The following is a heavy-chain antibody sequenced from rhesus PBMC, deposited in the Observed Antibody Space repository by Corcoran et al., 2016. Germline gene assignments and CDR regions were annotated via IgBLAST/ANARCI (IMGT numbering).Heavy chain of an antibody. CDR1: VASFTSDW. V-gene: IGHV4-80*01. CDR2: INGDSGKT. Sequence: QVQLQESGPGLVKPSATPSLTCTVSVASFTSDWWSRDRQLTGKGLDWLVEINGDSGKTNYHPSFKSRITISKDASKNQFSLNLNSVTAADTAMYYCTRAPSGWGAAYWGQGVLVTVSS. J-gene: IGHJ4*01. CDR3: TRAPSGWGAAY. D-gene: IGHD2-21*01.